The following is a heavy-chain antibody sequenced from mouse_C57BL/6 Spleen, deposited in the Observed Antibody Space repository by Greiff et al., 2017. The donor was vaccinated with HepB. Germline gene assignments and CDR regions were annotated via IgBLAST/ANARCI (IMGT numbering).Heavy chain of an antibody. CDR2: IDPSDSYT. D-gene: IGHD1-1*01. CDR3: ATRGGSYYGSSYAMDY. V-gene: IGHV1-69*01. J-gene: IGHJ4*01. CDR1: GYTFTSYW. Sequence: QVQLQQPGAELVMPGASVKLSCKASGYTFTSYWMHWVKQRPGQGLEWIGEIDPSDSYTNYNQKFKGKSTLTVDKSSSTAYMQLSSLTSEDSAVYYCATRGGSYYGSSYAMDYWGQGTSVTVSS.